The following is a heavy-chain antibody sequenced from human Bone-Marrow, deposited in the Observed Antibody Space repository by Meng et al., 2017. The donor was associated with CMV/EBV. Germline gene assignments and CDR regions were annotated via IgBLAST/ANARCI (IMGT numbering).Heavy chain of an antibody. CDR1: GFTFSGSA. J-gene: IGHJ6*01. V-gene: IGHV3-73*01. Sequence: GESLKISCAASGFTFSGSAMHWVRQASGKGLEWVGRIRSKANSYATAYAASVKGRFTISRDDSKNTAYLQMNSLKTEDTAVYYCTRQEVPAAIGYYYYGMDVWGQGTTVTGSS. CDR2: IRSKANSYAT. CDR3: TRQEVPAAIGYYYYGMDV. D-gene: IGHD2-2*02.